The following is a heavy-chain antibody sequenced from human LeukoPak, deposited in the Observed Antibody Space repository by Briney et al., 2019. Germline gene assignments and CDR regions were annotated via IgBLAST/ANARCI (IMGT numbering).Heavy chain of an antibody. CDR1: GGSISSGGSS. D-gene: IGHD2-2*01. Sequence: PSQTLSLTCAVSGGSISSGGSSWGWIRQPPGKGLEWIGYIYHSGSTYYNPSLKSRVTISVDRSKNQFSLKLSSVTAADTAVYYCARYCSSTSCYGSYNWFDPWGQGTLVTVSS. V-gene: IGHV4-30-2*01. CDR3: ARYCSSTSCYGSYNWFDP. CDR2: IYHSGST. J-gene: IGHJ5*02.